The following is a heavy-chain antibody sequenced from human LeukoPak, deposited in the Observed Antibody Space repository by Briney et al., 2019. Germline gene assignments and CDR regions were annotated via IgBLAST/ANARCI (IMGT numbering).Heavy chain of an antibody. V-gene: IGHV3-15*01. Sequence: GGSLRLSCAASGFTFSNAWMSWVRQAPGKGLEWVGRIKSKTDGGTTDYAAPVKGRFTISRDDSKNTLYLQMNSLKTEDTAVYYCTTDLSKAYYYDSSVSWGQGTLVTVSS. CDR1: GFTFSNAW. CDR2: IKSKTDGGTT. CDR3: TTDLSKAYYYDSSVS. D-gene: IGHD3-22*01. J-gene: IGHJ5*02.